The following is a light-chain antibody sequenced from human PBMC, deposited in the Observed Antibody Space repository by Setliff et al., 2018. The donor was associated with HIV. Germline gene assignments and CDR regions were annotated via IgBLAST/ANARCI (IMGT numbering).Light chain of an antibody. J-gene: IGLJ1*01. CDR2: DNN. CDR1: SSNIGNNY. Sequence: QSVLTQPPSVSAAPGQKVTISCSGSSSNIGNNYVSWYQQLPGTAPKLLIYDNNKRPSGIPDRFSGSKPGTSATLGITGLQTGDEADYYCGTWDSSLSADVFGTGTKVTVL. V-gene: IGLV1-51*01. CDR3: GTWDSSLSADV.